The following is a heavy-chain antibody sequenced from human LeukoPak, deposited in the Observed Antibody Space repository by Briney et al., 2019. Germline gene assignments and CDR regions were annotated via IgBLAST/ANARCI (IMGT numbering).Heavy chain of an antibody. D-gene: IGHD3-3*01. Sequence: ASVKVSCKASGYTFSSYDIIWVRQATGQGLEWMGWINLNSGNTGYAQKFQGRVTMTRNTSISTAYMELSRLRAEDTATYYCATETYYDAYDYWGQGTLVTVSS. CDR3: ATETYYDAYDY. CDR1: GYTFSSYD. CDR2: INLNSGNT. V-gene: IGHV1-8*01. J-gene: IGHJ4*02.